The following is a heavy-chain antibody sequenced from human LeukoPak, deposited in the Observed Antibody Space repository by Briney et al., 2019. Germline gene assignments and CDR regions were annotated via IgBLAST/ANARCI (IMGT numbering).Heavy chain of an antibody. CDR3: AREGEFGVPATNWFDP. CDR1: GDSVSSNSAA. D-gene: IGHD3-16*01. Sequence: SQTLSLTCAISGDSVSSNSAAWNSIRQSPSRGLEWLGRTYYRSKWYNDYAVSVKSRITINPDTSKNQFSLQLNSVTPEDTAVYYCAREGEFGVPATNWFDPWGQGTLVTVSS. J-gene: IGHJ5*02. V-gene: IGHV6-1*01. CDR2: TYYRSKWYN.